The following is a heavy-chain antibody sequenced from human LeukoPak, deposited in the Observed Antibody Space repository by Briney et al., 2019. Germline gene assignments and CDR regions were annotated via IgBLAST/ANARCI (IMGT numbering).Heavy chain of an antibody. CDR1: GYTFTGYY. CDR2: INPNSGGT. J-gene: IGHJ4*02. V-gene: IGHV1-2*02. CDR3: ARGRITMVRGVNY. Sequence: ASVEVSCKASGYTFTGYYMHWVRQASGQGLEWMGWINPNSGGTNYAQKFQGRVTMTRDTSISTAYMELSRLRSDDTAVYYCARGRITMVRGVNYWGQGTLVTVSS. D-gene: IGHD3-10*01.